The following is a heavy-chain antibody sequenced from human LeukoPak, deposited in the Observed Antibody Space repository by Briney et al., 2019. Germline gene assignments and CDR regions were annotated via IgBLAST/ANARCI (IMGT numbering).Heavy chain of an antibody. Sequence: SVKVSCKASGGTFSSYTISWVRQAPGQGLEWMGRIIPILGIANYAQKFQGRVTITADKSTSTAYMELSSLRSEDTAVYYCARAMLRGLEDGDYYYYMDVWGKGTTVTVSS. CDR3: ARAMLRGLEDGDYYYYMDV. J-gene: IGHJ6*03. D-gene: IGHD1-1*01. CDR1: GGTFSSYT. CDR2: IIPILGIA. V-gene: IGHV1-69*02.